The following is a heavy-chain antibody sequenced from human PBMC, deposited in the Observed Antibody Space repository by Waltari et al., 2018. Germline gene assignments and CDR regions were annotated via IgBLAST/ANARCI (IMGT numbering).Heavy chain of an antibody. CDR1: GYSFTTYW. D-gene: IGHD3-3*01. V-gene: IGHV5-51*01. CDR3: ARHPNSYYDFWDGYFEAFDM. CDR2: LYPGDSDT. Sequence: EVQLVQSGAEVKKPGESLKISCKASGYSFTTYWIGWVRQMPGKGLEWMGFLYPGDSDTRYSPSFEGKVTISADESISTAYLQWSSLKASDTAMYYCARHPNSYYDFWDGYFEAFDMWGRGTMVTVSS. J-gene: IGHJ3*02.